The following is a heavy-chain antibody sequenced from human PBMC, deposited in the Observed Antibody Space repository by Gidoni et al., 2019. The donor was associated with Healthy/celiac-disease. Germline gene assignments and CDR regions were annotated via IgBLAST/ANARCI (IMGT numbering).Heavy chain of an antibody. Sequence: QVQLVQSGAEVKKPGASVKVSCKASGYTFTSYGISWVRQAPGQGLEWMGWISAYNGNTNYAQKLQGRVTMTTDTSTSTAYMELRSLRSDDTAVYYCARDSRYYDFWSGYSYYYYMDVWGKGTTVTVSS. D-gene: IGHD3-3*01. J-gene: IGHJ6*03. V-gene: IGHV1-18*01. CDR1: GYTFTSYG. CDR3: ARDSRYYDFWSGYSYYYYMDV. CDR2: ISAYNGNT.